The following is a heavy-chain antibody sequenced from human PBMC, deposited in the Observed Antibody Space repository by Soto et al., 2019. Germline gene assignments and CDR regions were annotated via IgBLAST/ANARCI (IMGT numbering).Heavy chain of an antibody. Sequence: QVQLQESVPGLVKPSETLSLTCTVSGDSISRYYWSWIRQPPGKGLEWIAYIHYSGITNYNPSLKSPVTISVDTSKDQFSLKLSSVTAADTAVYYCARGPPLSGANYWYFDLWGRGTLVTVSS. CDR1: GDSISRYY. CDR3: ARGPPLSGANYWYFDL. CDR2: IHYSGIT. D-gene: IGHD2-15*01. V-gene: IGHV4-59*01. J-gene: IGHJ2*01.